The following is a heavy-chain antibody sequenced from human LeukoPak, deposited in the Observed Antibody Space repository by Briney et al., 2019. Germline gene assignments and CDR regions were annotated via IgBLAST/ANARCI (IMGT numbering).Heavy chain of an antibody. CDR2: ISSSSSYI. CDR3: ARVSSGSDQTTDFDY. Sequence: GGSLRLSCAASGFTFSSYSMNWVRQAPGKGLEWVSSISSSSSYIYYADSVKGRFTISRDNAKNSLYLQMNSLRAEDTAVYYCARVSSGSDQTTDFDYWGQGTLVTVSS. V-gene: IGHV3-21*01. J-gene: IGHJ4*02. CDR1: GFTFSSYS. D-gene: IGHD5-12*01.